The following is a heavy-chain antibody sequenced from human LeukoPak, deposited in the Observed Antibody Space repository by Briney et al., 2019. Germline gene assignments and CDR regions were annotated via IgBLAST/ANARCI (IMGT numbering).Heavy chain of an antibody. V-gene: IGHV4-4*09. CDR1: GGSLISYY. D-gene: IGHD1-26*01. J-gene: IGHJ5*02. Sequence: SETLSLTCTVSGGSLISYYWSWIRQPPGQGLEWIGYIHSSGYTNYNPSLRSRVTISVDTSKNHFSLTVTSVTAADTVVYYCAQRQGPNSGSYDYFDPWGQGTLVTLSS. CDR3: AQRQGPNSGSYDYFDP. CDR2: IHSSGYT.